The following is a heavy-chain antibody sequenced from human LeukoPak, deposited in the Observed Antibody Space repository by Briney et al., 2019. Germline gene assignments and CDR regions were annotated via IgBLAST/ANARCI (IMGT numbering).Heavy chain of an antibody. Sequence: PSETLSLTCTVSGGSISSGNYYWSWIRQPPGKGLEWIGSLYYSGSTYHNPSLESRLTISVDTSKNQFSLKMSSVTAADTAVYYCARHGRSSSLGAFDIWGQGTMVTVSS. CDR1: GGSISSGNYY. CDR3: ARHGRSSSLGAFDI. V-gene: IGHV4-39*01. CDR2: LYYSGST. D-gene: IGHD2-2*01. J-gene: IGHJ3*02.